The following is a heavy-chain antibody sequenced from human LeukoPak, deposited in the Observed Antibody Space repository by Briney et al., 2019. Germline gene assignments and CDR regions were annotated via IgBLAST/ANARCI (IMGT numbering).Heavy chain of an antibody. CDR3: ARGLGHYDFWNLPGVDI. Sequence: ASVKVSCKASGYTFTSYGISWVRQAPGQGLEWMGWMNPNSGNTDYAQKFQGGVTITRNTSISTAYMELSSLRSEDTAVYYCARGLGHYDFWNLPGVDIWGQGTMVTVSS. J-gene: IGHJ3*02. CDR2: MNPNSGNT. V-gene: IGHV1-8*03. D-gene: IGHD3-3*01. CDR1: GYTFTSYG.